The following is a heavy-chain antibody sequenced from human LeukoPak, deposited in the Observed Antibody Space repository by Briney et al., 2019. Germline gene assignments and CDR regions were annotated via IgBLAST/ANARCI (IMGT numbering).Heavy chain of an antibody. CDR1: GYTFSKYG. V-gene: IGHV1-18*04. D-gene: IGHD3-9*01. Sequence: PGASVKVSCKASGYTFSKYGVSWVRQAPGQGLEWIGWINANNGNINYAQNLQGRVTVTTDTSTSTAYMELRGLRADDTAVYYCARDIDYNIDYWGQGTLVTVSS. J-gene: IGHJ4*02. CDR2: INANNGNI. CDR3: ARDIDYNIDY.